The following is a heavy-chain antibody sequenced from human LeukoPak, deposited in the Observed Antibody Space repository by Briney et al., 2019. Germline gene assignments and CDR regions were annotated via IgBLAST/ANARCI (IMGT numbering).Heavy chain of an antibody. CDR3: ARVSAAAGIYYFDY. J-gene: IGHJ4*02. CDR2: INTNTGNP. D-gene: IGHD6-13*01. V-gene: IGHV7-4-1*02. CDR1: GHTFTTYA. Sequence: ASVKVSCKASGHTFTTYAMNWVRQAPGQGLEWMGWINTNTGNPTYAQGFTGRFVFSLDTSVSTAYLQISSLKADDTAVYYCARVSAAAGIYYFDYWGQGTLVTVSS.